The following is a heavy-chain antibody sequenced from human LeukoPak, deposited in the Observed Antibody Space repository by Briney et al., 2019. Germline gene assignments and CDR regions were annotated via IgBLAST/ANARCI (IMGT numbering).Heavy chain of an antibody. J-gene: IGHJ6*01. CDR2: VESGGDT. CDR1: GFSVTSKY. V-gene: IGHV3-53*01. Sequence: PGGPLRLCCAASGFSVTSKYINWVRQAPGKGLEWVLVVESGGDTSYANSVKGRFTVSRDIFQNTLYLQMNNLRAEDTAVYYCARVGSYSDMDVWGQGTTVTVSS. D-gene: IGHD3-10*01. CDR3: ARVGSYSDMDV.